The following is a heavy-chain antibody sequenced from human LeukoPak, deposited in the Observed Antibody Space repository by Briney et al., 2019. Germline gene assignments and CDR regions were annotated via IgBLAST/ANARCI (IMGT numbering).Heavy chain of an antibody. J-gene: IGHJ5*02. V-gene: IGHV1-2*02. Sequence: ASVKVSCKASGYTFTDYYINWVRQAPGQGLEWMGWINPNSGGTNYALKFQGRVTMTRDTSIRTAYMELSRLRSDDTAVYYCARGRSSSWYSWFDPWGQGTLVTVSS. CDR2: INPNSGGT. CDR3: ARGRSSSWYSWFDP. D-gene: IGHD6-13*01. CDR1: GYTFTDYY.